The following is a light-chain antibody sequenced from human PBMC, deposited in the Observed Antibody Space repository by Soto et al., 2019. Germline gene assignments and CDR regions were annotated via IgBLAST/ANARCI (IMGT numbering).Light chain of an antibody. Sequence: QSALTQPASVSGSPGQSITISCTGTSSDVGSYNLVSWYQQHPGKAPKLMIYEGSKRPSGVSNRFSGSKPGNTASLTISGLQAEDEADYYCCSYAGSSTFRVVFGGGTKLTVL. V-gene: IGLV2-23*03. CDR1: SSDVGSYNL. CDR3: CSYAGSSTFRVV. J-gene: IGLJ2*01. CDR2: EGS.